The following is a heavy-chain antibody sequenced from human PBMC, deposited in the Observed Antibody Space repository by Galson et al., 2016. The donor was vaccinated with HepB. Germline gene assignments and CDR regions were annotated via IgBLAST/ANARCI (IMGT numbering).Heavy chain of an antibody. J-gene: IGHJ4*02. CDR3: ARGANSSCDY. CDR1: GYRLTGSY. Sequence: SCKASGYRLTGSYIHCVRQAPGHGREWLVWINSKTGHGNSAPKFQGSVTVTRDKTARTAYMELNRLTADDSAVYYCARGANSSCDYWGQGTLVVVSS. CDR2: INSKTGHG. D-gene: IGHD2-2*01. V-gene: IGHV1-2*02.